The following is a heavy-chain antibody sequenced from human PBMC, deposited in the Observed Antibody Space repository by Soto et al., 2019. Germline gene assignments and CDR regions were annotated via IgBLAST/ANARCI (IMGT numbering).Heavy chain of an antibody. D-gene: IGHD6-6*01. CDR2: IYHSGST. V-gene: IGHV4-30-2*01. CDR3: DRECSSSHGSSRFDP. CDR1: GGSISSGGYS. J-gene: IGHJ5*02. Sequence: ALSLICAVSGGSISSGGYSWSWIRQPPGKGLEWIGYIYHSGSTYYNPSLKSRVTISVDRSKNQFSLKLSSVTAADTAVYYCDRECSSSHGSSRFDPWGQGTLVTVYS.